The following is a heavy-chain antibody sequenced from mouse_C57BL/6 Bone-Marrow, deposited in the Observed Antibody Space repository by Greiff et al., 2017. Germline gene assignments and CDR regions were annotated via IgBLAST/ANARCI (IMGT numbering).Heavy chain of an antibody. Sequence: EVQLQESGPGLVKPSQSLSLTCSVTGYSITSGYYWNWIRQFPGNKLEWMGYISYDGSNNYNPSLKNRISITRDTSKNQFFLKLNSVTTEDTATYYCARRTGTKDYWGQGTTLTVSS. V-gene: IGHV3-6*01. CDR1: GYSITSGYY. D-gene: IGHD4-1*01. CDR2: ISYDGSN. J-gene: IGHJ2*01. CDR3: ARRTGTKDY.